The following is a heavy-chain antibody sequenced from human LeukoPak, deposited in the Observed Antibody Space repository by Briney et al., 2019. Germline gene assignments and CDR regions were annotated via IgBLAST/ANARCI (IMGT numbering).Heavy chain of an antibody. V-gene: IGHV3-30-3*01. Sequence: PGGSLRLSCAASGFTFSSYAMHWVRQAPGKGLEWVAVISYDGSNKYYADSVKGRFTISRDNAKNSLYLQMNSLRAEDTAVYYCARMYYYDFDYWGQGTLATVSS. D-gene: IGHD3-10*01. J-gene: IGHJ4*02. CDR3: ARMYYYDFDY. CDR2: ISYDGSNK. CDR1: GFTFSSYA.